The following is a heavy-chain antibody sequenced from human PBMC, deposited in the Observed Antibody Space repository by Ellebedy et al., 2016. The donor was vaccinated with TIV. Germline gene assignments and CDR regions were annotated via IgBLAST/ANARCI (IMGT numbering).Heavy chain of an antibody. Sequence: GESLKISCAASGFTFSNYDMHWVRQATGKGLEWVSGIGTAGDTYYPGTVKGRFTISRENAKNSLFLQMNSLRDGDTAVYYYARGRYGPWGQGTLVTFS. CDR1: GFTFSNYD. D-gene: IGHD3-10*01. CDR2: IGTAGDT. V-gene: IGHV3-13*01. J-gene: IGHJ5*02. CDR3: ARGRYGP.